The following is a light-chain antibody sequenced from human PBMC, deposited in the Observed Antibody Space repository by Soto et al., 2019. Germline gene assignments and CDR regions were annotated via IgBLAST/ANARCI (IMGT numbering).Light chain of an antibody. CDR1: QSISSW. CDR2: KAS. CDR3: QQYNSYSRT. J-gene: IGKJ1*01. Sequence: DIPMTQSPSTLSASVGDRVTITCRASQSISSWLAWYQQKPGKAPKLLIYKASSLETGVPSRFSGGGSGTEFTLTISSLQPDDFATYYCQQYNSYSRTFGQGTKVEAK. V-gene: IGKV1-5*03.